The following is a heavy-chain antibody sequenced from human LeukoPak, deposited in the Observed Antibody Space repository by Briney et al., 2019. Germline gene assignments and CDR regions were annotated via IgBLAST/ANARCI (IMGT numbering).Heavy chain of an antibody. D-gene: IGHD5-18*01. Sequence: GTSLRLSCAASGFTVSNYAIHWVRQAPGKGLEWVAVVSKDGTNKLYADSVKGRFTISRDNSKATVYLQVNSLSPEDTALYYCAKRRIPGRVDDAFDIWGQGTMVTVSS. CDR1: GFTVSNYA. CDR3: AKRRIPGRVDDAFDI. V-gene: IGHV3-30-3*01. J-gene: IGHJ3*02. CDR2: VSKDGTNK.